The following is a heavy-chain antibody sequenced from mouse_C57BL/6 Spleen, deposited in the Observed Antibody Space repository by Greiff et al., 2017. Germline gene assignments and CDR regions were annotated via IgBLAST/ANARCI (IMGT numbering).Heavy chain of an antibody. CDR1: GYAFSSSW. D-gene: IGHD1-1*01. CDR3: ARSKYYGSSPYYFDY. V-gene: IGHV1-82*01. J-gene: IGHJ2*01. CDR2: IYPGDGDT. Sequence: QVQLQQPGTELVKPGASVKLSCKASGYAFSSSWMNWVKQRPGKGLEWIGRIYPGDGDTNYNGKFKGKATLTADKSSSTAYMQLSSLTSENSAVYFWARSKYYGSSPYYFDYWGQGTTLTVSS.